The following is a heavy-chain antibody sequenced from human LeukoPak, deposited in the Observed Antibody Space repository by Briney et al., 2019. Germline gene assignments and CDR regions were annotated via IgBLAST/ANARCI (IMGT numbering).Heavy chain of an antibody. J-gene: IGHJ4*02. CDR1: GDSISSGNYY. D-gene: IGHD3-9*01. Sequence: SETLSLTCTVSGDSISSGNYYWSWIRQPPGKGLEWIGYMSFSGDSHYNPSLRSRVMLSVDMSRNQFSLKVTSVTAADTAVYYCARAANYDSLTGFTHWGQGTLVTVSS. CDR3: ARAANYDSLTGFTH. CDR2: MSFSGDS. V-gene: IGHV4-30-4*01.